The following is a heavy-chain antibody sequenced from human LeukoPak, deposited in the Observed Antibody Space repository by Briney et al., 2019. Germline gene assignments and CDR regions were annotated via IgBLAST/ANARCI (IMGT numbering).Heavy chain of an antibody. Sequence: GRSLRPSCAAAGFTFTSNSMNWVRHAARNWLEWDSYISSIGSTIYYADSVKGRSTISRHNAKNSMYLQINSLIAPDPAAYYYARGVRWLNYWGQGTLFTASS. CDR3: ARGVRWLNY. V-gene: IGHV3-48*01. CDR2: ISSIGSTI. D-gene: IGHD4-23*01. CDR1: GFTFTSNS. J-gene: IGHJ4*02.